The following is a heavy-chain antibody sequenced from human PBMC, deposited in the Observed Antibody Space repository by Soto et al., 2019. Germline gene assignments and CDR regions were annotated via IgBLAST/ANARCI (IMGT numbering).Heavy chain of an antibody. CDR2: VYYSGNT. J-gene: IGHJ3*02. CDR1: GCPISNYY. CDR3: ARDSRYSYGYSEI. V-gene: IGHV4-59*01. D-gene: IGHD5-18*01. Sequence: PSEPLSLTCTVSGCPISNYYWSWIRQPPGKGLEWIGYVYYSGNTNYNPSLKSRVTISVDTSKNQFSLRLSSVTTADTAVYYCARDSRYSYGYSEIWGQGTMVT.